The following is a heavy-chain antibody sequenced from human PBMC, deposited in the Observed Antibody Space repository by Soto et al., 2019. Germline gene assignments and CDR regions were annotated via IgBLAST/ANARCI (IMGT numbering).Heavy chain of an antibody. CDR2: IYYSGST. D-gene: IGHD4-17*01. CDR3: ASRYGGTLDY. V-gene: IGHV4-59*08. J-gene: IGHJ4*02. CDR1: GGSISSYY. Sequence: QVQLQESGPGLVKPSETLSLTCTVSGGSISSYYWSWIRQPPGKGLEWIGYIYYSGSTNYNPSLKCRVTISVDTSKSQFSLKLSSVTAADTAVYYCASRYGGTLDYWGQGTLVTVSS.